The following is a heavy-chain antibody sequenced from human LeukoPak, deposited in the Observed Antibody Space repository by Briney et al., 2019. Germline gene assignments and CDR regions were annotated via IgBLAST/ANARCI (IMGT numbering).Heavy chain of an antibody. CDR2: ISSSSSYI. J-gene: IGHJ4*02. CDR1: GFTFSSYS. V-gene: IGHV3-21*01. CDR3: ARVRLAAAGTRRDFYFDY. Sequence: GGSLRLSCAASGFTFSSYSMNWVRRAPGKGLEWVSSISSSSSYIYYADSVKGRFTISRDNAKNSLYLQMNSMRAEDTAVYYCARVRLAAAGTRRDFYFDYWGQGTLVTVSS. D-gene: IGHD6-13*01.